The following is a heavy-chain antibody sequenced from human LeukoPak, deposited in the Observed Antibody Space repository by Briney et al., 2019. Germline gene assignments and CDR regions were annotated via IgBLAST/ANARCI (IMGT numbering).Heavy chain of an antibody. V-gene: IGHV3-30*18. CDR2: ISYDGGDK. D-gene: IGHD3-16*01. J-gene: IGHJ4*02. CDR1: GFTVSTTY. Sequence: GGSLRLSCAASGFTVSTTYMTWVRQAPGKGLEWVALISYDGGDKYYAESMKGRITISIDNAENTLYLQMNNLRPDDTAFYFCVKEGVEYSYSYGDYWGQGTLVTVSS. CDR3: VKEGVEYSYSYGDY.